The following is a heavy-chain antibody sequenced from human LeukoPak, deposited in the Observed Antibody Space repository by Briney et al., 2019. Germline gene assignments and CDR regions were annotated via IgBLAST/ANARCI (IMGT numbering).Heavy chain of an antibody. J-gene: IGHJ4*02. CDR2: ISSSGSII. CDR3: AKEGNTRIAAAGFNY. V-gene: IGHV3-11*01. Sequence: GGSLRLSCAASGFTFSDYYMTWIRQAPGKGLEWVSYISSSGSIIYYADSVKGRFTISRDNSKNTLYLQMNSLRAEDTAVYYCAKEGNTRIAAAGFNYWGQGTLVTVSS. D-gene: IGHD6-13*01. CDR1: GFTFSDYY.